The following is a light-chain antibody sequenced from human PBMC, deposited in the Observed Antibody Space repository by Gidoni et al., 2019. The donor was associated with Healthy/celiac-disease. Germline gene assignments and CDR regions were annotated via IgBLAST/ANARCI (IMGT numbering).Light chain of an antibody. J-gene: IGLJ2*01. CDR1: NIGSKS. V-gene: IGLV3-21*02. CDR2: DDS. CDR3: QVWDSSSDHVV. Sequence: SYVLTQPPSVSVAPGQTARITCGGNNIGSKSVHWYQQKPGQAPVLVVYDDSDRPSGTPERFSGANSGNTATLTISRVEAGDEADYYCQVWDSSSDHVVFGGGTKLTGL.